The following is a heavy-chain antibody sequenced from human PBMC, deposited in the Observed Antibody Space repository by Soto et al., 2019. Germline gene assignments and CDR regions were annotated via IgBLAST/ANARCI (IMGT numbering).Heavy chain of an antibody. CDR1: GYTFSNYG. CDR3: ARGCSSTTCFGSFDP. CDR2: IRGYNGDT. V-gene: IGHV1-18*01. D-gene: IGHD2-2*01. J-gene: IGHJ5*02. Sequence: QVLLEQSGAEVKRPGASVKVSCKASGYTFSNYGIIWVRQAPGQGLKWMGWIRGYNGDTNYAQKLQDRVTMTIDTSTTPAYMELRSLRSDDTAGYYCARGCSSTTCFGSFDPCGQGTLVTVAS.